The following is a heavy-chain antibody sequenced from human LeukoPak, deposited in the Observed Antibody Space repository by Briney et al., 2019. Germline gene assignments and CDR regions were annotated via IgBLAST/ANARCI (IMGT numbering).Heavy chain of an antibody. CDR2: IYSGGST. Sequence: PSGGSLRLSCAASGFTVSSNYMSWVRQAPGKGLEWVSVIYSGGSTYYADSVKGRFTIPRDNSKNTLYLQMNSLRAEDTAVYYCAKGIHGSLLRSLEFDYWGQGTLVTVSS. J-gene: IGHJ4*02. CDR1: GFTVSSNY. CDR3: AKGIHGSLLRSLEFDY. D-gene: IGHD3-3*01. V-gene: IGHV3-53*01.